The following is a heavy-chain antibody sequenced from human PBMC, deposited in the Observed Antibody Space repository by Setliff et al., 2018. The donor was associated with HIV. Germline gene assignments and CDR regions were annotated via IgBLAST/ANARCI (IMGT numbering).Heavy chain of an antibody. V-gene: IGHV4-34*01. Sequence: ETLSLTCAVSGGYLSGYYWTWIRQTPEKGLQWIGEINDGGNTNDSPSLKSRVSMSVDTSKNQFSLRLISVTAADTAVYYCARRPISPFTLTTGMLDPWGQGIRVTVSS. CDR1: GGYLSGYY. CDR3: ARRPISPFTLTTGMLDP. D-gene: IGHD4-17*01. CDR2: INDGGNT. J-gene: IGHJ5*02.